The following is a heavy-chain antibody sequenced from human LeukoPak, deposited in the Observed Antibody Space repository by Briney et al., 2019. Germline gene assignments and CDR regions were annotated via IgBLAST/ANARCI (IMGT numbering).Heavy chain of an antibody. Sequence: ASVKVSCKASGYTFTSYYMHWVRQAPGQGLEWMGIINPSGGSTSYAQKFQGRVTMTRDTSTSTVYMELSSLRSEDTAVYYCARVTAAPLSYYYGMDVWGQGTTVTVSS. V-gene: IGHV1-46*01. CDR2: INPSGGST. CDR3: ARVTAAPLSYYYGMDV. J-gene: IGHJ6*02. D-gene: IGHD2-2*01. CDR1: GYTFTSYY.